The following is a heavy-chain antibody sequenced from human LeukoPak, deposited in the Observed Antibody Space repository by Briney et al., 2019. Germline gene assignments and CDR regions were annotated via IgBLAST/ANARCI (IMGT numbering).Heavy chain of an antibody. CDR3: ASGLPFYSSGWYFDY. Sequence: PGGSLRLSCAASGFTFSSYHMNWVRQAPGKGLEWVSYISSSSSTIYYADSVKGRFTISRDNAKNSLYLQMNSLRDEDTAVYYCASGLPFYSSGWYFDYWGQGTLVTVSS. CDR2: ISSSSSTI. J-gene: IGHJ4*02. D-gene: IGHD6-19*01. CDR1: GFTFSSYH. V-gene: IGHV3-48*02.